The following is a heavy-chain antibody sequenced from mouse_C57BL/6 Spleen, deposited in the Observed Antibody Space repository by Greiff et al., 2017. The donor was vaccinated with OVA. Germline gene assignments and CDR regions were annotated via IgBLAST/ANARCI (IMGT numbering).Heavy chain of an antibody. J-gene: IGHJ2*01. CDR1: GFNIKDYY. V-gene: IGHV14-1*01. Sequence: VQLKQSGAELVRPGASVKLSCTASGFNIKDYYMHWVKQRPEQGLEWIGRIDPEDGDTEYAPKFQGKATMTADTSSNTAYLQLSSLTSEDTAVYYCTTPYGYDKGTFDYWGQGTTLTVSS. CDR2: IDPEDGDT. D-gene: IGHD2-2*01. CDR3: TTPYGYDKGTFDY.